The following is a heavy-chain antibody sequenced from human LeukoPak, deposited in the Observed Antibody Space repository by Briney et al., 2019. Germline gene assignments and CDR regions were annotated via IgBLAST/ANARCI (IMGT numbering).Heavy chain of an antibody. CDR2: IIPIFGTA. D-gene: IGHD5-24*01. Sequence: ASVKVSCKASGYTFTSYGISWVRQAPGQGLEWMGGIIPIFGTANYAQKFQGRVTITADKSTSTAYMELSSLRSEDTAVYYCARDVEMATIDAFDIWGQGTMVTVSS. J-gene: IGHJ3*02. CDR1: GYTFTSYG. V-gene: IGHV1-69*06. CDR3: ARDVEMATIDAFDI.